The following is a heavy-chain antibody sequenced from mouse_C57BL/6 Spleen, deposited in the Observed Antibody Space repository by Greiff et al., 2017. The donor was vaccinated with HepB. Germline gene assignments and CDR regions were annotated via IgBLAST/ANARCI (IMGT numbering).Heavy chain of an antibody. J-gene: IGHJ2*01. V-gene: IGHV1-69*01. CDR1: GYTFTSYW. CDR2: IDPSDSYT. Sequence: VKLMESGAELVMPGASVKLSCKASGYTFTSYWMHWVKQRPGQGLEWIGEIDPSDSYTNYNQKFKGKSTLTVDKSSSTAYMQLSSLTSEDSAVYYCAREVTTKGAHYFDYWGQSTTLTVSS. CDR3: AREVTTKGAHYFDY. D-gene: IGHD2-2*01.